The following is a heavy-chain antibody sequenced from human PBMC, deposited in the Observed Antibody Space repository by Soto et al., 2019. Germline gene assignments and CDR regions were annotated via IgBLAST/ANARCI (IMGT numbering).Heavy chain of an antibody. Sequence: QVQLQESGPGLVKPSQTLSLTCTVSGGSISSGGYYWSWIRQHPGKGLEWIGYIYYSGSTYYNPALKSRVTISVDTSKNQFSLKLSSVTAADTAVYYCARDVRGAEYFQHWGQGTLVTVSS. V-gene: IGHV4-31*03. D-gene: IGHD3-10*02. J-gene: IGHJ1*01. CDR2: IYYSGST. CDR3: ARDVRGAEYFQH. CDR1: GGSISSGGYY.